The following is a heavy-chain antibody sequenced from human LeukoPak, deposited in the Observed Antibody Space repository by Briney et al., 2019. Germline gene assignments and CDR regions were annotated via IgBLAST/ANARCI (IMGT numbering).Heavy chain of an antibody. CDR3: ARGRVGATVTSP. CDR1: GFTVSSNY. V-gene: IGHV3-53*01. D-gene: IGHD4-17*01. Sequence: PGGPLRLSCAASGFTVSSNYMSWVRQAPGKGLEWVSVIYSGGSTYYADSVKGRFTISRDNSKNTLYLQMNSLRAEDTAVYYCARGRVGATVTSPWGQGTLVTVSS. CDR2: IYSGGST. J-gene: IGHJ5*02.